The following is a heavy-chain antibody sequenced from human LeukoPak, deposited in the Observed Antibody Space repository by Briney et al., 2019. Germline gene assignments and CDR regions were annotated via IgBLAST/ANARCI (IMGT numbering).Heavy chain of an antibody. D-gene: IGHD5-18*01. J-gene: IGHJ3*02. Sequence: ASVKVSCKASGGTFSSYAISWVRQAPGQGLEWMGGIIPIFGTANYAQKFQGRVTITADESTSTAYMELSSLRSEDTAVYYCARAHVDTATTIREAFDIWGQGTMVTVSS. V-gene: IGHV1-69*13. CDR2: IIPIFGTA. CDR3: ARAHVDTATTIREAFDI. CDR1: GGTFSSYA.